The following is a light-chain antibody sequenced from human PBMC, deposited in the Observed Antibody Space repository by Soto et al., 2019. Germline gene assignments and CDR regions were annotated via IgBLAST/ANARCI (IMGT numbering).Light chain of an antibody. Sequence: DIQMTQSPSTLSGSVVDRVTITCRASQTISSWLAWYQQKPGKAPKLLIYAASTLQSGVPSRFSGSGSGTDFTLTISCLQSEDFATYYCQQYYSYPPWTFGQGTKVDIK. CDR2: AAS. V-gene: IGKV1-5*01. J-gene: IGKJ1*01. CDR1: QTISSW. CDR3: QQYYSYPPWT.